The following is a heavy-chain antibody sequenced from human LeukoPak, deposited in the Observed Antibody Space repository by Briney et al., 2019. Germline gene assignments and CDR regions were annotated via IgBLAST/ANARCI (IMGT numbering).Heavy chain of an antibody. CDR1: GFTVSSNY. Sequence: ETLSLSCAASGFTVSSNYRSWARQAPGKELEWVSVIYSGGTTYYADSVQSRFTISRDNSKNTLYLQMNSLSAEDTAVYYCAREPPYGNYFDYWGQGTLVTASS. D-gene: IGHD4-17*01. J-gene: IGHJ4*02. CDR2: IYSGGTT. V-gene: IGHV3-53*01. CDR3: AREPPYGNYFDY.